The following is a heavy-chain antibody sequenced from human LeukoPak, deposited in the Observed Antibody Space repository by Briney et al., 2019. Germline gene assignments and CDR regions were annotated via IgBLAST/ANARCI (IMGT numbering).Heavy chain of an antibody. CDR1: GYIFSGHY. CDR3: ARVLFPSGPTHCFDP. CDR2: INPASGGT. Sequence: ASVKVSCKASGYIFSGHYIQWVRQAPGHGLEWMGWINPASGGTNNAQKFRGRVTMTTDTSISTLYMELNSLRSDDTAVYYCARVLFPSGPTHCFDPWGQGTLVTVSS. J-gene: IGHJ5*02. D-gene: IGHD2-21*01. V-gene: IGHV1-2*02.